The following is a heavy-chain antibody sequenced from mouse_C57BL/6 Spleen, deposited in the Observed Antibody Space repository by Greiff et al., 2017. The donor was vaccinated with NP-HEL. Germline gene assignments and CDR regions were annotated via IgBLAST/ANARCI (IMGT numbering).Heavy chain of an antibody. CDR1: GFSFNTYA. Sequence: EVQGVESGGGLVQPKGSLKLSCAASGFSFNTYAMNWVRQAPGKGLEWVARIRSKSNNYATYYADSVKDRFTISRDDSESMLYLQMNNLKTEDTAMYYCVRNHYDGYYDYAMDYWGQGTSVTVSS. CDR2: IRSKSNNYAT. D-gene: IGHD2-3*01. CDR3: VRNHYDGYYDYAMDY. J-gene: IGHJ4*01. V-gene: IGHV10-1*01.